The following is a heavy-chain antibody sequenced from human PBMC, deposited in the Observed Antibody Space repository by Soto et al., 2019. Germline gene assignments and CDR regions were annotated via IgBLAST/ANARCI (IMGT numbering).Heavy chain of an antibody. J-gene: IGHJ5*02. CDR2: ISSSGSTI. CDR3: ARDSIVVVPAVNWFDP. D-gene: IGHD2-2*01. CDR1: GFTFSDYY. V-gene: IGHV3-11*01. Sequence: GGSLRLSCAASGFTFSDYYMSWIRQAPGKGLERVSYISSSGSTIYYADSVKGRFTISRDNAKNSLYLQMNSLRAEDTAVYYCARDSIVVVPAVNWFDPWGQGTLVTVSS.